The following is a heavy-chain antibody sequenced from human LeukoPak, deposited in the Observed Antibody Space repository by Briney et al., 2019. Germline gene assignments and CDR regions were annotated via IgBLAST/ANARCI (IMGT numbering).Heavy chain of an antibody. Sequence: GGSLRLSCVASEVTFSRHWFLWVRQAPGKGLEWVANIKQDGSEKYYVDSVKGRFTISRDNVKNSVDLQMNSLRAADTAVYYCARGFEDSGYSSSAYKYYYYMDVWGKGTTVTVSS. CDR3: ARGFEDSGYSSSAYKYYYYMDV. J-gene: IGHJ6*03. CDR2: IKQDGSEK. CDR1: EVTFSRHW. V-gene: IGHV3-7*01. D-gene: IGHD6-6*01.